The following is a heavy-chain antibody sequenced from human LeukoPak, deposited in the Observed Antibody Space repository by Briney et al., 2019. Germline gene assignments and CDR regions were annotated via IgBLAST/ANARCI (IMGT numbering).Heavy chain of an antibody. Sequence: GGSLRLSCAASGFTFSSYAMSWVRQAPGKGLEWVSAISGSGGSTYYADSVKGRFTISRDNSKNTLYLQMNSLRAGDTAVYYCARSRWLVGDAFDYWGQGTLVTVSS. J-gene: IGHJ4*02. CDR3: ARSRWLVGDAFDY. V-gene: IGHV3-23*01. CDR2: ISGSGGST. D-gene: IGHD6-19*01. CDR1: GFTFSSYA.